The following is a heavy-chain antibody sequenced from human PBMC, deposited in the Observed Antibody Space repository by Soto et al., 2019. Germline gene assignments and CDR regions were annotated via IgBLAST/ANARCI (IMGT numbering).Heavy chain of an antibody. CDR1: GGTFSSYA. D-gene: IGHD6-19*01. CDR3: AEAVSGTRGMDV. J-gene: IGHJ6*02. CDR2: IIPIFGTA. Sequence: QVQLVQSGAEVKKPGSSVKVSCKASGGTFSSYAISWVRQAPGQGLEWMGGIIPIFGTANYAQKFQGRVTITADESTSTAYLDLSSLRSEDTAVYYCAEAVSGTRGMDVWGQGTTVTVSS. V-gene: IGHV1-69*01.